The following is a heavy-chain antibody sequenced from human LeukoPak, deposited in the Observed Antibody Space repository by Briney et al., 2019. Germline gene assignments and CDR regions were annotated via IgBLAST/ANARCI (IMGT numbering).Heavy chain of an antibody. CDR3: ARDAYNSDAFDI. D-gene: IGHD5-24*01. J-gene: IGHJ3*02. Sequence: SETLSLTCTVSRGSISSGSYNWSWIRQSAGRGLEWIGCIYTTGSTNYNPSLKSRVTISADTSKNQFSLKLSSVTAADTAVYYCARDAYNSDAFDIWGQGTMVTVSS. V-gene: IGHV4-61*02. CDR1: RGSISSGSYN. CDR2: IYTTGST.